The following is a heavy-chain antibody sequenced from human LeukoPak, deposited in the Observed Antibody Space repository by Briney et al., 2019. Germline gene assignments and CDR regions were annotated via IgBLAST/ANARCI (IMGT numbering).Heavy chain of an antibody. J-gene: IGHJ4*02. CDR3: ASQKGCSYGFDY. Sequence: SETLSLTCTVSGGSISSGDYYWSWIRQPPGKGLGWIGYIYYSGSTYYNPSLKSRVTISVDTSKNQFSLKLSSVTAADTAVYYCASQKGCSYGFDYWGQGTLVTVSS. V-gene: IGHV4-30-4*01. D-gene: IGHD5-18*01. CDR1: GGSISSGDYY. CDR2: IYYSGST.